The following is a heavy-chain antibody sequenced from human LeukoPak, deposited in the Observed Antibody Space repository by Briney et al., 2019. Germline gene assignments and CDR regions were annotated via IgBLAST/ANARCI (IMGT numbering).Heavy chain of an antibody. J-gene: IGHJ4*02. V-gene: IGHV1-2*02. CDR2: INPNSGAT. Sequence: ASVKVSCKASGYTFTGYYMHWVRQAPGHGLEWMGWINPNSGATNYAQKFQGRVTMTRDTSISTAYMELSRLRSDDTAVYYCARGEDGYNFDYWGQGTLVTVS. CDR3: ARGEDGYNFDY. D-gene: IGHD5-24*01. CDR1: GYTFTGYY.